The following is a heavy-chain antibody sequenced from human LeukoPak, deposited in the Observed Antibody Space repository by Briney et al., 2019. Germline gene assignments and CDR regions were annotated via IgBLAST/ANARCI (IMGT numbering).Heavy chain of an antibody. J-gene: IGHJ4*02. D-gene: IGHD1-26*01. Sequence: MXXVRQAPGKXLEWVSHITASGTAMFYADSVKGRFTISRDNAKNSLYLQMNSLRDEDTAVYYCASSGSYRVDYWGQGTLVTVSS. CDR3: ASSGSYRVDY. V-gene: IGHV3-48*02. CDR2: ITASGTAM.